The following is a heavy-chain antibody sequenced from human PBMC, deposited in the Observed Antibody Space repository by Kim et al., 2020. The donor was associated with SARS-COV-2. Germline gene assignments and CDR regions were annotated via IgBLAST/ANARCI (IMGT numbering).Heavy chain of an antibody. Sequence: SETLSLTCAVYGGSFSGYYWSWIRQPPGKGLEWIGEINHSGSTNYNPSLKSRVTISVDTSKNQFSLKLSSVIAADTAVYYCARGYRGITIFGVVTKGYYYYMDVWGKGTTVTVSS. CDR1: GGSFSGYY. D-gene: IGHD3-3*01. J-gene: IGHJ6*03. CDR2: INHSGST. V-gene: IGHV4-34*01. CDR3: ARGYRGITIFGVVTKGYYYYMDV.